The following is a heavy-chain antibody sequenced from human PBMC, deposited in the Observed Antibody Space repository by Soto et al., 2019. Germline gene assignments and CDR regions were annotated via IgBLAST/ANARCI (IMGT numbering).Heavy chain of an antibody. J-gene: IGHJ6*02. D-gene: IGHD3-10*01. CDR1: GYTFTGYY. CDR3: ARGNPTVGFVELLTYYSCGMDF. V-gene: IGHV1-69*06. Sequence: VASVKVSYKASGYTFTGYYMHWVRQAPGQGLEWMGWIIPIFGTANYAQQFHGRVTITADKSTSTAYMELSSPRSEFTVVHYCARGNPTVGFVELLTYYSCGMDFWGQGTTVTVSS. CDR2: IIPIFGTA.